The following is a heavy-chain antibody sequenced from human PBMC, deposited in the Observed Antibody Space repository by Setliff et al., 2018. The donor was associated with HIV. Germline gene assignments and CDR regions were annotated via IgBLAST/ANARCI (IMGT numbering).Heavy chain of an antibody. J-gene: IGHJ4*02. CDR1: GGSISSHY. Sequence: ETLSLTCTVSGGSISSHYWTWIRQPPGKELEWIGSIYYSGSPNYNPSLKSRVTMSVDTSKNQFSLKLTSVTAADTAVYFFARTDHTSSSDFWGQGTLVTVSS. CDR3: ARTDHTSSSDF. D-gene: IGHD6-6*01. CDR2: IYYSGSP. V-gene: IGHV4-59*11.